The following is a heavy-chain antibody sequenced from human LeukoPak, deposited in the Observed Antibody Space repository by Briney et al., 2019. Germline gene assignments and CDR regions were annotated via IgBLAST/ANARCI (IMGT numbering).Heavy chain of an antibody. CDR2: IRYDGSNK. V-gene: IGHV3-30*02. D-gene: IGHD2-15*01. CDR3: SRGYSGGFDY. CDR1: GFTFSSYG. J-gene: IGHJ4*02. Sequence: GGSLRLSCAASGFTFSSYGMHWVRQAPGKGLEWVASIRYDGSNKYYADSVKGRFTISRDNSKNTLYLQMNSLRAEDTAVYYCSRGYSGGFDYWGQGTLVTVSS.